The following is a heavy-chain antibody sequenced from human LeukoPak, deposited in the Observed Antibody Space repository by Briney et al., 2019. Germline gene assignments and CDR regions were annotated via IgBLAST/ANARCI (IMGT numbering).Heavy chain of an antibody. CDR3: AKRFYYDSSDHY. Sequence: GGSLRLSCAASGFTFSSYSMNWVRQAPGKGLGWVSSISSSSSYIHYADSVKGRFTISRDNAKNSLYLQMNSLRAEDTAVYYCAKRFYYDSSDHYWGQGTLVTVSS. V-gene: IGHV3-21*06. CDR1: GFTFSSYS. D-gene: IGHD3-22*01. J-gene: IGHJ4*02. CDR2: ISSSSSYI.